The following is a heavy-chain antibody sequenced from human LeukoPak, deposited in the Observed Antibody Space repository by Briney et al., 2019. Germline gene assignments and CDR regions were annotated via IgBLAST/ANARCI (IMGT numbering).Heavy chain of an antibody. CDR1: GYSFTSYW. CDR3: ARQLAASYYYYYGMDV. Sequence: GESLKISCKGSGYSFTSYWIGWVRQMPGKGLEWMGIIYPGDSDTRYSPSFQGQVTISADKSISTAYLQWSSLKASDTAMYYCARQLAASYYYYYGMDVWGRGTTVTVSS. J-gene: IGHJ6*02. V-gene: IGHV5-51*01. CDR2: IYPGDSDT.